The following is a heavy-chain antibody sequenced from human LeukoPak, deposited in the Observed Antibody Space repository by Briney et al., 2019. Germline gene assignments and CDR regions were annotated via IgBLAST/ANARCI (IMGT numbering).Heavy chain of an antibody. J-gene: IGHJ6*03. Sequence: APVKVSCKASGYTFTASGLCWVRQAPGQGLEWMGWINPYNDITDYAQTFKGRVTMTTDTSTSTAYMELRSLRSDDTAVYYCARLFGELLLPSDHFYYMDVWGKGTAVTVSS. CDR2: INPYNDIT. V-gene: IGHV1-18*01. CDR1: GYTFTASG. D-gene: IGHD3-10*02. CDR3: ARLFGELLLPSDHFYYMDV.